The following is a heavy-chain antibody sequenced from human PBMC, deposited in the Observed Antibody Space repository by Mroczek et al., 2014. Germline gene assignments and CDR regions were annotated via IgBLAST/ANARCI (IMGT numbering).Heavy chain of an antibody. CDR1: GFSLSTSGVG. Sequence: TLKESGPTLVKPTQTLTLTCTFSGFSLSTSGVGVGWIRQPPGKALEWLALIYWNDDKRYSPSLKSRLTITKDTSKNQVVLTMTNMDPVDTATYYCAHPTAVGFYFDYWGQGTLVTVSS. CDR2: IYWNDDK. D-gene: IGHD4-11*01. V-gene: IGHV2-5*01. CDR3: AHPTAVGFYFDY. J-gene: IGHJ4*02.